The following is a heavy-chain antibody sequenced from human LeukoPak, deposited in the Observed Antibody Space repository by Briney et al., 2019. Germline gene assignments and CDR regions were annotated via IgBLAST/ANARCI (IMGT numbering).Heavy chain of an antibody. D-gene: IGHD3-22*01. J-gene: IGHJ4*02. CDR2: ISNNGGST. V-gene: IGHV3-64*01. CDR3: ARERGYSDSSGYYAD. Sequence: GGSLRLSCAASGFSFSSYAMHWVRQAPGKGLEYVSTISNNGGSTKYANSVKGRFTISRDNSRNTLYLQMGSLRAEDMAVHYCARERGYSDSSGYYADWGQGTLVTVSS. CDR1: GFSFSSYA.